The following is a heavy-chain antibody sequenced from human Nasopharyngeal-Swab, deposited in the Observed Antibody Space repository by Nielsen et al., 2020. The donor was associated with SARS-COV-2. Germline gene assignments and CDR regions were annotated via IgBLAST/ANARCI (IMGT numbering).Heavy chain of an antibody. V-gene: IGHV1-46*01. CDR2: INPSGGST. Sequence: ASVKVSCKASGYTFTSCYMHWVRQAPGQGLEWMGIINPSGGSTSYAQKFQGRVTMTRDTSTSTVYMELSSLRSEDTAVYYCARAKHAPYYDILTGGTLYYYYGMDVWGQGTTVTVSS. CDR1: GYTFTSCY. J-gene: IGHJ6*02. CDR3: ARAKHAPYYDILTGGTLYYYYGMDV. D-gene: IGHD3-9*01.